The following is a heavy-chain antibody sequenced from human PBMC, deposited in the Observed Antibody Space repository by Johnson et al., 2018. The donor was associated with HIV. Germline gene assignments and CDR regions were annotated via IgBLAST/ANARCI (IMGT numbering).Heavy chain of an antibody. CDR2: ISWDGGST. CDR3: AKGRRLERRGGAFDI. J-gene: IGHJ3*02. V-gene: IGHV3-43*01. D-gene: IGHD1-1*01. Sequence: VQLVESGGVVVQPGGSLRLSCAASGFTFDDYTMHWVRQAPGKGLEWVSLISWDGGSTYYADSVKGRFTISRDNSKNSLYLQMIGLRTEDTAFYSCAKGRRLERRGGAFDIWGQGTMVTVSS. CDR1: GFTFDDYT.